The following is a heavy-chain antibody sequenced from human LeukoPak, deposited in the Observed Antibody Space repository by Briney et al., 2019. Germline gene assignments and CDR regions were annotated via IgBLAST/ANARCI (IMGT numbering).Heavy chain of an antibody. CDR2: IRNRARSYTT. V-gene: IGHV3-72*01. CDR1: GFTFSDHY. D-gene: IGHD3-22*01. CDR3: ARVGNYYDNRGSSSDAFDI. J-gene: IGHJ3*02. Sequence: QSGGSLRLSCAASGFTFSDHYMDWVRQAPGKGLQWVARIRNRARSYTTQYAPSVRDRFTISRDDTENSLFLQMNSLNTEDTAVYFCARVGNYYDNRGSSSDAFDIWGQGTMVTVAS.